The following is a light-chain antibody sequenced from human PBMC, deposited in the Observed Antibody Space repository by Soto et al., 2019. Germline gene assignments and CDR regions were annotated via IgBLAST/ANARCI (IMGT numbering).Light chain of an antibody. CDR1: SSDVGGYNY. J-gene: IGLJ2*01. CDR2: EVT. Sequence: QSALTQPASVSGSPGQSITISCTGTSSDVGGYNYVSWYQQHPGKVPKLMISEVTKRPPGVSNRFSGSKSGNTASLTISGLQAEDEADYYCSSYASSNTWLFGGGTKVTVL. CDR3: SSYASSNTWL. V-gene: IGLV2-14*01.